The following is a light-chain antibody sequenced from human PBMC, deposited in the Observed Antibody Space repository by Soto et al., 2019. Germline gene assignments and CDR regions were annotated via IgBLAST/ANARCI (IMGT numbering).Light chain of an antibody. V-gene: IGLV1-40*01. Sequence: QSVLTQPPSVSGAPGQRVTISCTGSSSNIGSGYDVHWYQQLPGTAPKLLIYGNSNRPSGVPDRFSGSKSGTSASLAITGLQAEDEADYYCQSYDSILSGSVFGGGTTVTVL. CDR2: GNS. CDR3: QSYDSILSGSV. CDR1: SSNIGSGYD. J-gene: IGLJ2*01.